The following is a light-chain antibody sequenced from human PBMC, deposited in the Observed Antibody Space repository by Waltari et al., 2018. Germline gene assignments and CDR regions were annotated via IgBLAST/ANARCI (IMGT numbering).Light chain of an antibody. J-gene: IGLJ3*02. CDR3: QTGGHGTWV. Sequence: QLVLTQSPSASASLGASVKLTCTLSSGHSSNVIAWLQQQPKKGPRYLMKVNSDGSHSKGDKIPDRFSGSSSGTEHYLTISSLQSEDEADYYCQTGGHGTWVFGGGTKLTVL. CDR1: SGHSSNV. V-gene: IGLV4-69*01. CDR2: VNSDGSH.